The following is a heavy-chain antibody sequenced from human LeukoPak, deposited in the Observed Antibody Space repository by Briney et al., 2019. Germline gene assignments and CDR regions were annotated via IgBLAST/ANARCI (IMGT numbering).Heavy chain of an antibody. V-gene: IGHV3-23*01. J-gene: IGHJ4*02. Sequence: GGSLRLSCAASGFTFSNYAMNWVRQAPGKGLDWVSAISHSGGTTYYADSVKGRFTISRDNSKNTLYLQMNSLRAEDTAVYYCARRAGGYSHPYDYWGQGILVTVSS. CDR2: ISHSGGTT. CDR3: ARRAGGYSHPYDY. CDR1: GFTFSNYA. D-gene: IGHD4-23*01.